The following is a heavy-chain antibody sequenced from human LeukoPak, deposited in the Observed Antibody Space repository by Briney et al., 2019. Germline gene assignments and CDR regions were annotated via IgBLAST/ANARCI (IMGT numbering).Heavy chain of an antibody. D-gene: IGHD6-13*01. CDR3: ARDLKQLVLFPDY. J-gene: IGHJ4*02. CDR1: GYTFTGYY. Sequence: ASVKVSCMASGYTFTGYYMHWVRQAPGQGLEWMGRINPNSGGTNYAQKFQGRVTMTRDTSISTAYMELSRLRSDDTAVYYCARDLKQLVLFPDYWGQGTLVTVSS. V-gene: IGHV1-2*06. CDR2: INPNSGGT.